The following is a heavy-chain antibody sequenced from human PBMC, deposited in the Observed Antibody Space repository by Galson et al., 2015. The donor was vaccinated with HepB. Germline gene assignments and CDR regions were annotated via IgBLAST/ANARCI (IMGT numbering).Heavy chain of an antibody. D-gene: IGHD5-18*01. V-gene: IGHV4-34*01. CDR3: ARGGYSYGYYNWFDP. Sequence: LSLTCAVYGGSFSGYYWSWIRQPPGKGLEWIGEINHSGSTNYNPSLKRRVTISVDTSKNQFSLKLSSVTATDTAVYYCARGGYSYGYYNWFDPWGQGTLVTVSS. CDR1: GGSFSGYY. CDR2: INHSGST. J-gene: IGHJ5*02.